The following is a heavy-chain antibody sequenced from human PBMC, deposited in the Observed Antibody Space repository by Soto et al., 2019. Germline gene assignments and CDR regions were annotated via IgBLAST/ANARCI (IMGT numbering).Heavy chain of an antibody. J-gene: IGHJ6*02. Sequence: ESLKMSFKGPGYSFTSYWIGWVRQIPGKGLEWMGIIYPGDSDTRYSPSFQGQVTISADKSISTAYLQWSSLKASDTAMYYCARHYDSSSLEYYYYGMDVWGQGTTVTVSS. V-gene: IGHV5-51*01. D-gene: IGHD3-22*01. CDR3: ARHYDSSSLEYYYYGMDV. CDR1: GYSFTSYW. CDR2: IYPGDSDT.